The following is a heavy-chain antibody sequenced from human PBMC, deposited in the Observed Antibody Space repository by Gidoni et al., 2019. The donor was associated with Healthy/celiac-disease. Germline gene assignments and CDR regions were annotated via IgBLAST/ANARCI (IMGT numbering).Heavy chain of an antibody. V-gene: IGHV1-18*01. CDR2: ISAYNGNT. CDR1: GYTFTSYG. J-gene: IGHJ6*02. Sequence: QVQLVQSGAEVKKPGASVKVSCKASGYTFTSYGISWVRQAPGHGLEWMGWISAYNGNTNYAQKLHGRVTMTTGTSTSTAYMELRSLRSDDTDVYYCARDGEAARPGYYYYYGMDVWGQGTTVTVSS. CDR3: ARDGEAARPGYYYYYGMDV. D-gene: IGHD6-6*01.